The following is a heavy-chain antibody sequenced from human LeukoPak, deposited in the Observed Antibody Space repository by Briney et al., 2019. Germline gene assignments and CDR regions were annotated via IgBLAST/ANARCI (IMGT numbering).Heavy chain of an antibody. CDR3: ASQIAAAGKGFDP. J-gene: IGHJ5*02. D-gene: IGHD6-13*01. CDR2: IYTSGST. Sequence: SQTLSLTCTVSGGSISSGSYYWSWIRQPAGKGLEWIGRIYTSGSTNYNPSLKSRVTISVDTSKIQFSLKLSSVTAADTAVYYCASQIAAAGKGFDPWGQGTLVTVSS. CDR1: GGSISSGSYY. V-gene: IGHV4-61*02.